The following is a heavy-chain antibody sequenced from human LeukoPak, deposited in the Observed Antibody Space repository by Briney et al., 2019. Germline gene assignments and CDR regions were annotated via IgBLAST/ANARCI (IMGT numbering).Heavy chain of an antibody. V-gene: IGHV3-30*04. Sequence: GGSLRLSCAASGFTFSSYAMHWVRQAPGKGLEWVAVISYDGSNKYYADSVKGRFTISRGNSKNTLYLQMNSLRAEDTAVYYCARDFKFYDFWSGYYTAYYFDYWGQGTLVTVSS. CDR3: ARDFKFYDFWSGYYTAYYFDY. D-gene: IGHD3-3*01. CDR1: GFTFSSYA. J-gene: IGHJ4*02. CDR2: ISYDGSNK.